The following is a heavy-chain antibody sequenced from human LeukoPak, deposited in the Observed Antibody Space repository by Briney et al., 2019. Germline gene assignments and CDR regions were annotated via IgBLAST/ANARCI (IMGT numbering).Heavy chain of an antibody. D-gene: IGHD6-13*01. Sequence: GGSLRLSCAASGFTFSSYAMSWVRQAPGKGLEWVSSISGSGGSTYYADSVKGRFTISRDNSKNMLCLQMNSLRDEDTAVYYCAGGRRHLVHGPLDDWGQGTLVTVSS. CDR1: GFTFSSYA. CDR2: ISGSGGST. J-gene: IGHJ4*02. V-gene: IGHV3-23*01. CDR3: AGGRRHLVHGPLDD.